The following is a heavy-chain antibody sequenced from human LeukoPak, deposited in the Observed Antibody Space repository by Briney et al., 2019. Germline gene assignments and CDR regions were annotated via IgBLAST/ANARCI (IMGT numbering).Heavy chain of an antibody. J-gene: IGHJ5*02. CDR3: AKEEHYLDSSGNWFDP. CDR2: ISGSGEST. V-gene: IGHV3-23*01. D-gene: IGHD3-22*01. CDR1: VLILCNYA. Sequence: GGSLRLSRVASVLILCNYAMSWVRQAPGKGVEWVSAISGSGESTYYADSLRGRFTISRDNSNNTLYLQMNSLRVEHTAVYYCAKEEHYLDSSGNWFDPWGQGTLVTVSS.